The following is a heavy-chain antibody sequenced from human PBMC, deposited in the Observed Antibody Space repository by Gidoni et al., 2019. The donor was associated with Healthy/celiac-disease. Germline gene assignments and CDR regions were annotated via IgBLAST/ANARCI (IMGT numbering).Heavy chain of an antibody. CDR2: INHSGST. V-gene: IGHV4-34*01. Sequence: QVQLQQWGAGLLTPSETLSLTCAVYGGSFSGYYWSWIRQPPGKGLEWIGEINHSGSTNYNPSLKSRVTISVDTSKNQFSLKLSSVTAADTAVYYCARDFLDYYDSSGYYYGAFDIWGQGTMVTVSS. CDR3: ARDFLDYYDSSGYYYGAFDI. CDR1: GGSFSGYY. J-gene: IGHJ3*02. D-gene: IGHD3-22*01.